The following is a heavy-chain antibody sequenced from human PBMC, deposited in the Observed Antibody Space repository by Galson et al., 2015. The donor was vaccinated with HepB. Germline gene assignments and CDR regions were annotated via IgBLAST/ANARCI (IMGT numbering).Heavy chain of an antibody. CDR3: AKDQAQNRGSSYGMDV. CDR1: GFTFSSYA. J-gene: IGHJ6*02. CDR2: ISGSGGST. D-gene: IGHD2/OR15-2a*01. V-gene: IGHV3-23*01. Sequence: SLRLSCAASGFTFSSYAMSWVRQAPGKGLEWVSAISGSGGSTYYADSVKGRFTISRDNSKNTLYLQMNSLRAEDTAVYYCAKDQAQNRGSSYGMDVWGQGTTVTVSS.